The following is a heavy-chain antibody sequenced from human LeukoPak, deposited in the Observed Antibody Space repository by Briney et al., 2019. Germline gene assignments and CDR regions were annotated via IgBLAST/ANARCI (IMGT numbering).Heavy chain of an antibody. Sequence: RGGSLRLSCVAAAFTFSKHPMSWVRQAPGNGLELVSAINERGDITKYADSVMRRFTISRDNSKNTLYLQMNSLRAEDTAVYYCARGDDISPGRVLEYWGRGTLVTVSS. V-gene: IGHV3-23*01. D-gene: IGHD3-9*01. CDR2: INERGDIT. J-gene: IGHJ4*02. CDR3: ARGDDISPGRVLEY. CDR1: AFTFSKHP.